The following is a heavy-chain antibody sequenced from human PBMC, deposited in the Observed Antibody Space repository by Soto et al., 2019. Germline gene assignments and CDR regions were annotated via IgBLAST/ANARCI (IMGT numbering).Heavy chain of an antibody. J-gene: IGHJ6*02. CDR3: ASTTRGYSGYDYGMDV. D-gene: IGHD5-12*01. V-gene: IGHV3-53*01. CDR2: IYSGGST. Sequence: GGSLRLSCAASGFTFSSYAMKWVRQAPGKGLEWVSVIYSGGSTYYADSVKGRFTISRDNSKNTLYLQMNSLRAEDTAVYYCASTTRGYSGYDYGMDVWGQGTTVTVSS. CDR1: GFTFSSYA.